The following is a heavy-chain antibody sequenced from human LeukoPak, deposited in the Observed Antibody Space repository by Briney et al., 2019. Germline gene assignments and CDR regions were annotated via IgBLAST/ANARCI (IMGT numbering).Heavy chain of an antibody. CDR2: ISGSGGST. J-gene: IGHJ4*01. D-gene: IGHD6-19*01. CDR1: GFTFSGYA. V-gene: IGHV3-23*01. Sequence: GGSLRLSCAASGFTFSGYAMSWVRQAPGKGLEWVSTISGSGGSTYYADSVKGRFTISRDNSKNTLYLQMNSLRAEDTAVYYCAKGIYSSGWSYFDYWGHGTLVTVSS. CDR3: AKGIYSSGWSYFDY.